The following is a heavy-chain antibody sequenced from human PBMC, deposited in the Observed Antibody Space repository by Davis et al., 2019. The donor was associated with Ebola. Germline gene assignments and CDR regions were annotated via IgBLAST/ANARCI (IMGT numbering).Heavy chain of an antibody. D-gene: IGHD3-22*01. V-gene: IGHV3-64*04. Sequence: GGSLRLSCAASGFTFSSYAMHWVRQAPGKGLEYVSAISSNGGSTYYADSVKGRFTISRDNSKNTLYLQMNSLRAEDTAVYYCAKDFSSGYRDYWGQGTLVTVSS. J-gene: IGHJ4*02. CDR1: GFTFSSYA. CDR3: AKDFSSGYRDY. CDR2: ISSNGGST.